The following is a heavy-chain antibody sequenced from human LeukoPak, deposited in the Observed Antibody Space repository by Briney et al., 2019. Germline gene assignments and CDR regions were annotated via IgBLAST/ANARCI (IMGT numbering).Heavy chain of an antibody. D-gene: IGHD2-21*01. Sequence: GGSLRLSCAASGFTFSSYAMTWVRQAPGKGLEWVSAISGSGGGTYYADSVKGRFTISRDTSENTLYLQMNSLRAEDTAVYYCAKDLAYCGGDCYTGLDYWGQGTLVTVSS. J-gene: IGHJ4*02. CDR3: AKDLAYCGGDCYTGLDY. CDR2: ISGSGGGT. V-gene: IGHV3-23*01. CDR1: GFTFSSYA.